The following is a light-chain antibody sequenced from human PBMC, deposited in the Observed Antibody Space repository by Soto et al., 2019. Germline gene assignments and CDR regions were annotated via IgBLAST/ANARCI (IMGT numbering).Light chain of an antibody. CDR3: CSYAGSGVV. CDR2: EGS. Sequence: QSALTKPASVSGYPGQSITISCTGTSSDVGSYNLGAWYQQHPGKAPKLMIYEGSKRPSGVSNRFSGSKSGNTASLTISGLQAEDEADSYCCSYAGSGVVFGGGTQLTVL. V-gene: IGLV2-23*01. CDR1: SSDVGSYNL. J-gene: IGLJ2*01.